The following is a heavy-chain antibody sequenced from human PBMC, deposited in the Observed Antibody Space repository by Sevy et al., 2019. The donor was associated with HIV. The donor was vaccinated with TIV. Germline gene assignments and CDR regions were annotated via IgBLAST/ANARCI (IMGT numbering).Heavy chain of an antibody. J-gene: IGHJ4*02. V-gene: IGHV3-11*01. CDR3: ARGHYGLDY. D-gene: IGHD3-10*01. Sequence: GGSLRLSCAASGFTFSDHWFSWVRQAPGKGLEWVSYIRYDGGTIYYADSVRGRFTISRDNAKNSLYLQMNSLSADDTAVYYCARGHYGLDYWGRGTLVTVS. CDR2: IRYDGGTI. CDR1: GFTFSDHW.